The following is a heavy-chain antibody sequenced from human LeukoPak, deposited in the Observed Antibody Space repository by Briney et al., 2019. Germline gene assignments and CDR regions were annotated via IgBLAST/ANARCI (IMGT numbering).Heavy chain of an antibody. CDR1: GFSFSSYS. D-gene: IGHD1-26*01. CDR3: ARDTGGSYYFDY. Sequence: GGSLRLSCAASGFSFSSYSMNWVRRAPGKGLEWVSYISSSGSSIYYADSVKGRFTISRDNAKNSLYLQMNSLRAEDTAVYYCARDTGGSYYFDYWGQGTLVTVSS. V-gene: IGHV3-48*01. CDR2: ISSSGSSI. J-gene: IGHJ4*02.